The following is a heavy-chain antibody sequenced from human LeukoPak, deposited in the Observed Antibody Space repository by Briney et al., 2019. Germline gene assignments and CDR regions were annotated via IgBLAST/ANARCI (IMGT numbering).Heavy chain of an antibody. Sequence: SETLSLTCTVSGYSISSGYYWGWIRQPPGKALEWIGSIYHSGSTYYNPSLKSRVTISVDTSKNQFSLKLSSVTAADTAVYYCARGVGATIGWFDPWGQGTLVTVSS. CDR3: ARGVGATIGWFDP. CDR1: GYSISSGYY. V-gene: IGHV4-38-2*02. J-gene: IGHJ5*02. D-gene: IGHD1-26*01. CDR2: IYHSGST.